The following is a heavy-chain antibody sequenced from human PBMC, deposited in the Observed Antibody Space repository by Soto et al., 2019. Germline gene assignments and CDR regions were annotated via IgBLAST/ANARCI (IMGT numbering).Heavy chain of an antibody. Sequence: ASVKVSCKASGYTFSTYGISWVRQAPGQGLEWMGWISAYNGDTETNYAQKFQGRVTMTTDTSTSAAYMELRNLRSDDTAVYYCAREAAVTAAAGPDYWGQGTLVTVSS. D-gene: IGHD6-13*01. CDR1: GYTFSTYG. CDR3: AREAAVTAAAGPDY. V-gene: IGHV1-18*01. J-gene: IGHJ4*02. CDR2: ISAYNGDTET.